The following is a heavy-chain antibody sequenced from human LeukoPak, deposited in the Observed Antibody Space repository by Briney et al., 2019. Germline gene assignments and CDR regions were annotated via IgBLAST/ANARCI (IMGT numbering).Heavy chain of an antibody. CDR1: GFTVSSNY. CDR2: IYIVGST. V-gene: IGHV3-66*01. CDR3: ARIYYGSGSYYNSIDY. Sequence: PGESLRLSCAASGFTVSSNYMSWLRQAPGKGLEWVSIIYIVGSTYYADSVMGRFTISRDNSKNTLFLLMNSLRAEDTAVYYCARIYYGSGSYYNSIDYWGQGTLVTVSS. J-gene: IGHJ4*02. D-gene: IGHD3-10*01.